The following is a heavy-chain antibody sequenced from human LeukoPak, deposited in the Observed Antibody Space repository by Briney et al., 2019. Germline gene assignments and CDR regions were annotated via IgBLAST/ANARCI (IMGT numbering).Heavy chain of an antibody. J-gene: IGHJ4*02. CDR1: GGSFSGYY. D-gene: IGHD6-13*01. Sequence: PSETLSLTCAVYGGSFSGYYWSWIRQPPGKGLERIGEINHSGSTNYNPSLKSRVTISVDTSKNQFSLKLSSVTAADTAVYYCARGQKGSNRFQQSYWGQGTLVTVSS. CDR3: ARGQKGSNRFQQSY. V-gene: IGHV4-34*01. CDR2: INHSGST.